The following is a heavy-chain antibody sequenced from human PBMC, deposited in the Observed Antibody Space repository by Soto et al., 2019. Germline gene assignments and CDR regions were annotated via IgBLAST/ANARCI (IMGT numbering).Heavy chain of an antibody. D-gene: IGHD5-12*01. J-gene: IGHJ4*02. Sequence: GGSLRLSCAASGFTVSSNYMSWVRQAPGKGLEWVSVIYSGGGTYYADSVKGRFTISRDNSKNTLYLQMNSLRAEDTAVYYCARIVTTYLTLDYWGQGTLVTVSS. V-gene: IGHV3-53*01. CDR2: IYSGGGT. CDR3: ARIVTTYLTLDY. CDR1: GFTVSSNY.